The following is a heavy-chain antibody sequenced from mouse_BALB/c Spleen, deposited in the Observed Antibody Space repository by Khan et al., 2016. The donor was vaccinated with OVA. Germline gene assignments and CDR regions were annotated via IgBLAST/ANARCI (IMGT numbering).Heavy chain of an antibody. CDR3: ARRNYFGYTFAY. J-gene: IGHJ3*01. V-gene: IGHV1-77*01. Sequence: QVQLQQSGAELARPGASVKLSCKASVYTFTDYYINWVKQRTGQGLEWIGEISPGSGDTYYNEKFKGKATLTADKSSSTVYMQLSSLTAEAAAVYCCARRNYFGYTFAYWGQGTLVTVSA. CDR1: VYTFTDYY. D-gene: IGHD1-2*01. CDR2: ISPGSGDT.